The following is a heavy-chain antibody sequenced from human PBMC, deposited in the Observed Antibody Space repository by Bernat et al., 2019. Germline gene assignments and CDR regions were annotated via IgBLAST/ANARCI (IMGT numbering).Heavy chain of an antibody. CDR3: ARRGSSGYYEYFEY. D-gene: IGHD3-22*01. J-gene: IGHJ4*02. CDR2: IISDGSVT. CDR1: GFTFSDDW. Sequence: EVQLVESGGGLVQPGGSLRLSCAASGFTFSDDWMYWVRQAPGKGLVWVSRIISDGSVTRYAEPVKGRFTITRDNAKNTLYLQMNSLRAEDTAVYYCARRGSSGYYEYFEYWGQGTLVTVSS. V-gene: IGHV3-74*02.